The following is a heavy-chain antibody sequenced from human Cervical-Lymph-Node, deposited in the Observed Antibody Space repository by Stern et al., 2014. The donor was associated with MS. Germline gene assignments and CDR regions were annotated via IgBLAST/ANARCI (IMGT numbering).Heavy chain of an antibody. CDR3: AREGGNTAEYFQH. CDR2: IYYDGSNR. Sequence: VQLVESGGGVVQPGRSLRLSCAASGFTFSSSGMNWVRQAPGKGLEWLAIIYYDGSNRYYADSVKGRFTISRDNSKNTLYLQMNSLRAEDTAVYYCAREGGNTAEYFQHWGQGTLVTVSS. V-gene: IGHV3-33*01. D-gene: IGHD4-23*01. CDR1: GFTFSSSG. J-gene: IGHJ1*01.